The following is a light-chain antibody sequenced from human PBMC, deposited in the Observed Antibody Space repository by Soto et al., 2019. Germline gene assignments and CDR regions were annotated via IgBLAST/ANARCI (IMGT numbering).Light chain of an antibody. J-gene: IGLJ1*01. Sequence: QSVLTQPASVSGSPGQSITISCTGTSNDVGHDNYVSWYQQFPGKVPKLIFYDVSNRPSGVSNRFSGSNSGNTASLTISGLQADDEADYYCSSYTSSGTYVFGTGTKVTVL. CDR1: SNDVGHDNY. CDR2: DVS. CDR3: SSYTSSGTYV. V-gene: IGLV2-14*03.